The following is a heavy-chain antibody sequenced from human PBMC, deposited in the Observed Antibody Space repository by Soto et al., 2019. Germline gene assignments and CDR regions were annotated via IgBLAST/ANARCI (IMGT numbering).Heavy chain of an antibody. CDR3: ARVPSSTSPYNWFDP. CDR1: VYTFTSYY. V-gene: IGHV1-46*01. J-gene: IGHJ5*02. D-gene: IGHD2-2*01. CDR2: INPSGGST. Sequence: ASVKVSCKASVYTFTSYYMHWLRQAPGQGLEWMGIINPSGGSTSYAQKFQGRVTMTRDTSTSTVYMELSSLRSEDTAVYYCARVPSSTSPYNWFDPWGQGTLVTVSS.